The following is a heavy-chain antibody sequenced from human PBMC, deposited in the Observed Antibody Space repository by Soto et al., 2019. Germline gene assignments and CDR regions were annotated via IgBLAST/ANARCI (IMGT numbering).Heavy chain of an antibody. CDR3: AKNWDTTFSSSSH. J-gene: IGHJ4*02. Sequence: EVQLLESGGGLVQAGGSLRLSCSASGFSFSTYAMSWVRQAPGKGLEWVSAISGSGGSTYYADSVKGRFTISRDNYKNTLYLQMNSLRAEDTAVYYCAKNWDTTFSSSSHWGQGTLVTVSS. V-gene: IGHV3-23*01. CDR2: ISGSGGST. D-gene: IGHD6-6*01. CDR1: GFSFSTYA.